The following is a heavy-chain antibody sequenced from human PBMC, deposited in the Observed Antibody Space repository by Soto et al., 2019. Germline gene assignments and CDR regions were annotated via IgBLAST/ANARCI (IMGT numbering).Heavy chain of an antibody. CDR1: GFSLSNARMG. CDR2: IFSNYEK. D-gene: IGHD2-2*01. J-gene: IGHJ6*02. Sequence: QVTLKESGPVLVKPTETLTLTCTVSGFSLSNARMGVSWIRQPPGKALEWLAHIFSNYEKSYSTSLKSRLPVSKDTSKSQVVLTTTNMDPVDTATYYCARIQCISTSCYYYYYSGMDVWGQGTTVTVSS. V-gene: IGHV2-26*01. CDR3: ARIQCISTSCYYYYYSGMDV.